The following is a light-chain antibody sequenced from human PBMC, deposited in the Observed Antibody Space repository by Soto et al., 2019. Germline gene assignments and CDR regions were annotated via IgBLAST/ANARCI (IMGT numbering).Light chain of an antibody. CDR1: QSISSY. V-gene: IGKV1-39*01. CDR3: QQSYSTLKT. CDR2: AAS. Sequence: DIQTTQSPSSLSASVGDRVTITCRASQSISSYLNWYQQKPGKAPKLLIYAASSLQSGVPSRFSGSGSGTDFTLTISSLQPEDFATYYCQQSYSTLKTFGQGTKV. J-gene: IGKJ1*01.